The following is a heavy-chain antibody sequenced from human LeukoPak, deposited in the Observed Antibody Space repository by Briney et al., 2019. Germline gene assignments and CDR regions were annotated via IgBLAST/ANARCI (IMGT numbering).Heavy chain of an antibody. CDR3: AKRNRIAVAGSVFDY. V-gene: IGHV3-23*01. D-gene: IGHD6-19*01. Sequence: GGSLRLSCATSGFTFINYEINWVRQAPGKGLEWVSAISGSGGSTYYADSVKGRFTISRDNSKNTLYLQMNSLRAEDTAVYYCAKRNRIAVAGSVFDYWGQGTLVTVSS. J-gene: IGHJ4*02. CDR2: ISGSGGST. CDR1: GFTFINYE.